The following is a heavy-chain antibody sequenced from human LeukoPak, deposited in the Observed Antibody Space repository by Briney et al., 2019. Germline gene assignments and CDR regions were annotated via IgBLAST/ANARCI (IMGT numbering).Heavy chain of an antibody. CDR1: GGSISSGDYY. Sequence: SQTLSLTCTVSGGSISSGDYYWSWIRQPPGKGLEWIGYIYYSGSTYYNPSLKSRVTISVDTSKNQFSLKLSSVTAAGTAVYYCARVPTVRGVILFDPWGQGTLVTVSS. V-gene: IGHV4-30-4*01. J-gene: IGHJ5*02. D-gene: IGHD3-10*01. CDR3: ARVPTVRGVILFDP. CDR2: IYYSGST.